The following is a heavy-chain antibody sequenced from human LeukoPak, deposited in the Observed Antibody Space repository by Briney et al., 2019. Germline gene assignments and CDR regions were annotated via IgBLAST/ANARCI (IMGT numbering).Heavy chain of an antibody. V-gene: IGHV3-23*01. J-gene: IGHJ5*02. CDR1: GFTFSSYA. Sequence: GGSLRLSCAASGFTFSSYAMSWVRQAPGKGLEWVSAISGSGGSTYYADSVKGRFTISRDNSKNTLYLQMNSLRAEDTAVYYCAKGITMIVVVTPFDPWGQGTLVTVSS. CDR2: ISGSGGST. CDR3: AKGITMIVVVTPFDP. D-gene: IGHD3-22*01.